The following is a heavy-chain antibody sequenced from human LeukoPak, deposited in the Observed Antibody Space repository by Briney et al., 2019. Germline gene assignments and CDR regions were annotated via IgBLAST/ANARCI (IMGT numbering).Heavy chain of an antibody. CDR3: ARGGETTVIPFYFYYMDA. J-gene: IGHJ6*03. CDR1: GGTFSSYA. CDR2: IIPIFGTA. Sequence: GASVKVSCKASGGTFSSYAISWVRQAPGQGLEWMGGIIPIFGTANYAQKFQGRVTITTDESTSTAYMELSSLKSEDTAVYYCARGGETTVIPFYFYYMDAWGKGTTVTVSS. V-gene: IGHV1-69*05. D-gene: IGHD4-17*01.